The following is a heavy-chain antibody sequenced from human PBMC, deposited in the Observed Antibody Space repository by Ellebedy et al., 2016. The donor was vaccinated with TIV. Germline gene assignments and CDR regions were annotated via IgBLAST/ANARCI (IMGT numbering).Heavy chain of an antibody. CDR2: IYPGDSDT. J-gene: IGHJ1*01. Sequence: GGSLRLXXKGSGYSFTNYWIGWVRQMPGKGLEWMGMIYPGDSDTKYNPSFQGQVTISADKSISTAYLQWSSLQASDTAMYYCASSGSQIYAEYFEHWGRGTLVTVSS. D-gene: IGHD1-26*01. CDR1: GYSFTNYW. CDR3: ASSGSQIYAEYFEH. V-gene: IGHV5-51*01.